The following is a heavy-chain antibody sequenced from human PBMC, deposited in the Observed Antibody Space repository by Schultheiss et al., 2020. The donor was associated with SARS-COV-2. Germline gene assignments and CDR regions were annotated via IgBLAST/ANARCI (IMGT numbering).Heavy chain of an antibody. D-gene: IGHD6-13*01. Sequence: GGSLRLSCAASGFTFSDYYMSWIRQAPGKGLEWVSYISSSGSTIYYADSVKGRFTISRDNAKNSLYLQMNILRAEDTALYYCARVGSRGYSSSWYRDWGQGTLVTVSS. V-gene: IGHV3-11*01. J-gene: IGHJ4*02. CDR1: GFTFSDYY. CDR2: ISSSGSTI. CDR3: ARVGSRGYSSSWYRD.